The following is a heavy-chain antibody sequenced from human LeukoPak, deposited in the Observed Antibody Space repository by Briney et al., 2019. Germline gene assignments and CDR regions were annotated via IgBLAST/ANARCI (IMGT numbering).Heavy chain of an antibody. V-gene: IGHV1-18*01. CDR1: GYTFTSYG. D-gene: IGHD3-22*01. CDR3: ARVQGSSGRDAFDI. J-gene: IGHJ3*02. Sequence: ASVKVSCKASGYTFTSYGISWVRQAPGRGLEWMGWISAYNGNTNYAQKLQGRVTMTTDTSTSTAYTELRSLRSDDTAVYYCARVQGSSGRDAFDIWGQGTMVTVSS. CDR2: ISAYNGNT.